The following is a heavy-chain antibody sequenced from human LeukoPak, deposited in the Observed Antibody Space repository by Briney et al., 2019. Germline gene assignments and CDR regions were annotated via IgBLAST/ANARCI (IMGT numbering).Heavy chain of an antibody. CDR3: ARGHITALDY. V-gene: IGHV3-48*02. Sequence: GGSLRLSCAASGFTFSSYSMNWVRQAPGKGLEWVSYISSGSATIYYADSVKGRFTISRDNAKNSLYLQMNSLRDEDTAAYYCARGHITALDYWGQGTLVTVSS. CDR2: ISSGSATI. CDR1: GFTFSSYS. D-gene: IGHD2-21*02. J-gene: IGHJ4*02.